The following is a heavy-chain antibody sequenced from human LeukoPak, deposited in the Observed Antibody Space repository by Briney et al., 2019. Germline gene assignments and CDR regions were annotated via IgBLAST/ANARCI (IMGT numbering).Heavy chain of an antibody. CDR1: GYTFTSYY. V-gene: IGHV1-46*01. Sequence: ASVKVSRKASGYTFTSYYMHWVRQAPGQGLEWMGIINPSGGSTSYAQKFQGRVTMTRDTSISTAYMELSRLRSDDTAVYYCARDHSSGWENRGCFDYWGQGTLVTVSS. D-gene: IGHD6-19*01. CDR3: ARDHSSGWENRGCFDY. J-gene: IGHJ4*02. CDR2: INPSGGST.